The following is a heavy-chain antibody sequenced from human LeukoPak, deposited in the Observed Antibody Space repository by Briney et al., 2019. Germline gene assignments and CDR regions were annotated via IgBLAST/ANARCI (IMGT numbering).Heavy chain of an antibody. J-gene: IGHJ4*02. Sequence: ASVKVSCKASGYTFTGYYIHWVRQAPGQGLEWMGFINPNSGGTNYAQKFQGRVTMTRDTSISTAYMELSSLTSDDTAEYYCARHLERYHNGSANYPQWGQGTLITVSP. CDR2: INPNSGGT. V-gene: IGHV1-2*02. D-gene: IGHD3-10*01. CDR1: GYTFTGYY. CDR3: ARHLERYHNGSANYPQ.